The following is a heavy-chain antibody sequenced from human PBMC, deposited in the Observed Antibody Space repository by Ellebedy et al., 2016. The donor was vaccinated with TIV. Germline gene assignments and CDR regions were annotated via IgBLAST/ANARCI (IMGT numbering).Heavy chain of an antibody. D-gene: IGHD3-10*01. Sequence: GESLKISXAASGFTFSSYDMHWVRQATGKGLEWVSAIGTAGDTYYPGSVKGRFTISRENAKNSLYLQMNSLRAGDTAVYYCARGTYYYGSGEPNYYGMDVWGQGTTVTVSS. CDR2: IGTAGDT. CDR1: GFTFSSYD. J-gene: IGHJ6*02. V-gene: IGHV3-13*04. CDR3: ARGTYYYGSGEPNYYGMDV.